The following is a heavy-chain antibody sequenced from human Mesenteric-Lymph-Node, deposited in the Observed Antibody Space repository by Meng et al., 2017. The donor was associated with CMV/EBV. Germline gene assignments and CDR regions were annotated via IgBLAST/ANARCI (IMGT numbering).Heavy chain of an antibody. J-gene: IGHJ5*02. CDR3: ARGKQLVRSGYFDP. D-gene: IGHD6-6*01. CDR1: GGTFSNCA. V-gene: IGHV1-69*13. Sequence: SVKVSCKSSGGTFSNCAFSWVRQAPGQGLEWLGGIIPIFGIANYAQKFHGRVTITADESTSTAYMELSSLRSEDTAVYYCARGKQLVRSGYFDPWGQGTLVTVSS. CDR2: IIPIFGIA.